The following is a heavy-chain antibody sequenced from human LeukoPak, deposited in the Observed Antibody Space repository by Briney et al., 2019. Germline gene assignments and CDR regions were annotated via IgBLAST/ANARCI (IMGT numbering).Heavy chain of an antibody. Sequence: GGSLRLSCAASGFTFSSYSMNWVRQAPGKGLEWVSSISSSSSYIYYADSVKGRFTISRDNAKNSLYLQMNSLRAEDTAVYYCAKASGYYYGSGSYSPDYWGQGTLVTVSS. CDR2: ISSSSSYI. V-gene: IGHV3-21*01. CDR1: GFTFSSYS. J-gene: IGHJ4*02. D-gene: IGHD3-10*01. CDR3: AKASGYYYGSGSYSPDY.